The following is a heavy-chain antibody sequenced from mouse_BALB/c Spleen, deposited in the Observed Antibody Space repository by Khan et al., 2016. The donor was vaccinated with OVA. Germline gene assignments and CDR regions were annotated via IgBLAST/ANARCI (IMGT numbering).Heavy chain of an antibody. J-gene: IGHJ4*01. CDR2: TAPGSGSS. D-gene: IGHD1-1*01. V-gene: IGHV1S41*01. CDR1: GYTFTSYW. Sequence: DLVKPGASVKLSCKASGYTFTSYWINWIKQRPGQGLERTGRTAPGSGSSSYNEMFMGKATLPLDTSSRTAYIQLSRLSSEDSAVYFWTSENYYGRTCYARDNGGQGTSGTVSS. CDR3: TSENYYGRTCYARDN.